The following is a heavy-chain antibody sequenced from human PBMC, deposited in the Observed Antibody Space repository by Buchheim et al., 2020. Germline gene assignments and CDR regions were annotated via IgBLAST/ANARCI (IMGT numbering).Heavy chain of an antibody. J-gene: IGHJ2*01. CDR3: ARDYDFWSGYHYWYFDL. V-gene: IGHV3-7*01. Sequence: EVQLVESGGGLVQPGGSLRLSCAASGFTFSSYWMSWVRQAPGKGLEWVANIKQDGSEKYYVDSVKGRFNISRDNAKNSLYLQMNSLRAEDTAVYYCARDYDFWSGYHYWYFDLWGRGTL. CDR1: GFTFSSYW. D-gene: IGHD3-3*01. CDR2: IKQDGSEK.